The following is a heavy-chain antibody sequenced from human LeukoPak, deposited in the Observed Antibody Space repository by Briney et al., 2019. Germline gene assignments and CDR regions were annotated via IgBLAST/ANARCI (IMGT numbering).Heavy chain of an antibody. V-gene: IGHV3-7*01. CDR3: VRAIAAANSY. Sequence: PGGSLRLSCAASGFTLGDYWLSWVRQAPGKGLEWVANMNQDGSKKHYVGSVKGRFTISRDNAKNSVYLQMNSLRVDDTAVYYCVRAIAAANSYWGQGTLVTVSS. D-gene: IGHD6-13*01. CDR1: GFTLGDYW. J-gene: IGHJ1*01. CDR2: MNQDGSKK.